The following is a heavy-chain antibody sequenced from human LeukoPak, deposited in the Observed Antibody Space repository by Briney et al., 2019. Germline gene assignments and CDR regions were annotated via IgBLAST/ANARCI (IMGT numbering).Heavy chain of an antibody. CDR1: GGSISSYY. CDR2: IYYSGST. J-gene: IGHJ4*02. CDR3: ARARGIAARPIRSYYFDY. Sequence: PSETLSLTCTVSGGSISSYYWSWIRQPPGKGLEWIGYIYYSGSTNYNPSLMSRVTISVDTSKNQFSLKLSSVTAADTAVYYCARARGIAARPIRSYYFDYWGQGTLVTVSS. V-gene: IGHV4-59*01. D-gene: IGHD6-6*01.